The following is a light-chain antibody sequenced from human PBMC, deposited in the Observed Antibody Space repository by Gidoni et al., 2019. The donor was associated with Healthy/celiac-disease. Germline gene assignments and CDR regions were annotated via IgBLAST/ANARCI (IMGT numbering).Light chain of an antibody. V-gene: IGKV1-5*03. CDR2: KAS. Sequence: DIQMTQSPSTLAASVGDRVTITCRASQSISSWLAWYQQKPGKAPKLLIYKASSLESGVPSRFSGSGSGTEFTLTISSLQPDDFATYYCQQYNSYPYTFGQGTKLEIK. CDR1: QSISSW. CDR3: QQYNSYPYT. J-gene: IGKJ2*01.